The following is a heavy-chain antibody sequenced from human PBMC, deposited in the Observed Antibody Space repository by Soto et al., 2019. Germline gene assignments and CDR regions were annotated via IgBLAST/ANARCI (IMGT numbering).Heavy chain of an antibody. J-gene: IGHJ4*02. Sequence: GGSLRLSCAASGFTFSSYAMGRVRQAPGKGLEWVSAISGSGGSTYYADSVKGRFTISRDNSKNTLYLQMNSLRAEDTAVYYCAKDFWVRPAATPDYWGQGTLVTVSS. CDR3: AKDFWVRPAATPDY. CDR1: GFTFSSYA. D-gene: IGHD2-2*01. CDR2: ISGSGGST. V-gene: IGHV3-23*01.